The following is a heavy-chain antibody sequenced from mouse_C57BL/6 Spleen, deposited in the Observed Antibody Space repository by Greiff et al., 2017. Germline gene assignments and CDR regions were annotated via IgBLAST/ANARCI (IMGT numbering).Heavy chain of an antibody. J-gene: IGHJ2*01. CDR3: ARSSSGSYYFDY. V-gene: IGHV1-4*01. Sequence: VQLQQSGAELARPGASVKMSCKASGYTFTSYTMHWVKQRPGQGLEWIGYINPSSGYTKYNQKFKDKATLTADKSSSTAYMQLSSLTSEDSAVYYCARSSSGSYYFDYWGQGTTLTVSS. CDR2: INPSSGYT. D-gene: IGHD3-2*02. CDR1: GYTFTSYT.